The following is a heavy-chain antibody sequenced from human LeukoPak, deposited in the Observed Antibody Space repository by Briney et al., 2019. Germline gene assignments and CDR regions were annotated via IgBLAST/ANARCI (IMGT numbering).Heavy chain of an antibody. CDR3: AKSVGTAVAPFQH. V-gene: IGHV3-23*01. CDR1: GFIFSNYA. D-gene: IGHD6-19*01. CDR2: ISKSGDGV. Sequence: PGGSLRLSCAASGFIFSNYAMSWVRQAPGKGLEWVSTISKSGDGVFYADSVKGRFTIPRDNSKNTLYLQMNSLRAEDTAVYYCAKSVGTAVAPFQHWGQGTLVTVSS. J-gene: IGHJ1*01.